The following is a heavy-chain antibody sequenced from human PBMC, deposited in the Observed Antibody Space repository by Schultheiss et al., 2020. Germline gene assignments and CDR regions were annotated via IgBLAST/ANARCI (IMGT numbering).Heavy chain of an antibody. CDR3: ARRLTGGSYFDS. D-gene: IGHD1-14*01. J-gene: IGHJ4*02. CDR1: GFSLSTSGVG. CDR2: IDWDDDK. Sequence: SGPTLVKPTQTLTLTCTFSGFSLSTSGVGVGWIRQPPGKALEWLARIDWDDDKYYSTSLKTRLTISKDTSKNQVVLTLTNVDPVDTATYFCARRLTGGSYFDSWGQGTLVTVSS. V-gene: IGHV2-70*12.